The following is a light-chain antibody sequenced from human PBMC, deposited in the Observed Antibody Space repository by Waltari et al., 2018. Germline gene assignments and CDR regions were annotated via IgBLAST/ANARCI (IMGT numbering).Light chain of an antibody. CDR2: GNT. CDR3: QSYDSSLTGSWV. Sequence: QSVLTQPPAVSGAPGQRVTISCTGSCANIGAGYEKHWYQQLPGTAPKLLLYGNTHRPSGVPDRFSCAKSGTSGSLAITGRQAEDEAYYYCQSYDSSLTGSWVFGGGTKLTVL. CDR1: CANIGAGYE. V-gene: IGLV1-40*01. J-gene: IGLJ3*02.